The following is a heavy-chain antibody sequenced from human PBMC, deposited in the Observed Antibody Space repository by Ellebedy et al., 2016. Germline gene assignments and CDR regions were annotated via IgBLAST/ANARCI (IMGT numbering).Heavy chain of an antibody. CDR3: SRLDYGDYGVDY. CDR2: IYYSGRT. J-gene: IGHJ4*02. V-gene: IGHV4-59*12. D-gene: IGHD4-17*01. Sequence: SETLSLTCTVSGGSISSYYWSWIRQPTGKGLEWIGYIYYSGRTNYNPSRKSRVTISVDKSKNQFSLRLSSVTAADTAVYYCSRLDYGDYGVDYWGQGTLVTVSS. CDR1: GGSISSYY.